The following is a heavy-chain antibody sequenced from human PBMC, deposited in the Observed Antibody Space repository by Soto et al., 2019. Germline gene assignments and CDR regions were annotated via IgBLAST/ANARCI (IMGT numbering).Heavy chain of an antibody. V-gene: IGHV4-39*01. CDR3: ARQRNRKVDY. Sequence: PSETLSLTCTVSGGSIRSSTYQWGWIRQPPGRGLEWIGSAYYSESTYYNPSLKSRVTISVDASKNQFSLRVNSVTAADTAVYCGARQRNRKVDYRGKGNMVTVSS. J-gene: IGHJ4*02. CDR1: GGSIRSSTYQ. CDR2: AYYSEST.